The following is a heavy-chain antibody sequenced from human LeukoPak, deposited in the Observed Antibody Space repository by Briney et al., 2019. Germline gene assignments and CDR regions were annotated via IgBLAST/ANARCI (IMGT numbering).Heavy chain of an antibody. CDR2: IYYTGGT. V-gene: IGHV4-59*08. CDR3: GKYGGSGWVIDY. J-gene: IGHJ4*02. D-gene: IGHD6-19*01. Sequence: SETLSLTCTDPGGSISSNYWTWIRQPPGKGLEYIGHIYYTGGTNYNPSLKSRVTISVDTSKNQFSLKLSPVTAADTAVYFCGKYGGSGWVIDYWGQGTLVTVSS. CDR1: GGSISSNY.